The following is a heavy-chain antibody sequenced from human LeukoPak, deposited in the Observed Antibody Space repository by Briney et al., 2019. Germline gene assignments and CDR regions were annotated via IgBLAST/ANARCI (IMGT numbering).Heavy chain of an antibody. V-gene: IGHV3-15*01. CDR1: GFTFSSYA. J-gene: IGHJ4*02. D-gene: IGHD2-21*02. CDR2: IKSKTDGGTT. CDR3: TTNCGGDCYIIDFDY. Sequence: GGSLRLSCAASGFTFSSYAMSWVRQAPGKGLEWVGRIKSKTDGGTTDYAAPVKGRFTISRDDSKNTLYLQMNSLKTEDTAVYYCTTNCGGDCYIIDFDYWGQGTLVTVSS.